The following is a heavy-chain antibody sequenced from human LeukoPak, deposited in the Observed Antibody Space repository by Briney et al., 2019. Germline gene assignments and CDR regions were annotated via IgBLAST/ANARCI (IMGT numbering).Heavy chain of an antibody. D-gene: IGHD3-3*01. J-gene: IGHJ5*02. CDR2: IYHSGST. Sequence: SETLSLTCAVSGASISGSGYYWGWIRQPPGKGLEWIGSIYHSGSTYYNPSLKSRVTISVDTSKNQFSLKLSSVTAADTAVYYCARVETLGPEWLLFNWFDPWGQGTLVTVSS. CDR3: ARVETLGPEWLLFNWFDP. V-gene: IGHV4-39*07. CDR1: GASISGSGYY.